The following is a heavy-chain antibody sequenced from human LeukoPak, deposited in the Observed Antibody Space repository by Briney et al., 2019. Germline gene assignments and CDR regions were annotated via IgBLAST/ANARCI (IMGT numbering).Heavy chain of an antibody. CDR1: GFTFRTYA. D-gene: IGHD3-16*01. J-gene: IGHJ4*02. CDR2: ISGSGGST. V-gene: IGHV3-23*01. Sequence: PGGSLRLSCAASGFTFRTYAMSWVRQAPGKGLEWVSVISGSGGSTYYADSVKGRFTISRDNSKSTLFLQMNGLRAEDTAVYHCAKVTYDYVWGSYENWGQGTLVTVSS. CDR3: AKVTYDYVWGSYEN.